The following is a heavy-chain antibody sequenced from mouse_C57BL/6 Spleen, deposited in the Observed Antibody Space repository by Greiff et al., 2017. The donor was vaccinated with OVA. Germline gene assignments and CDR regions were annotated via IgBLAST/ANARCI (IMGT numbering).Heavy chain of an antibody. J-gene: IGHJ1*03. V-gene: IGHV5-17*01. CDR2: ISSGSSTI. CDR1: GFTFSDYG. CDR3: AKIYYGYEGYFDV. Sequence: EVQRVESGGGLVKPGGSLKLSCAASGFTFSDYGMHWVRQAPEKGLEWVAYISSGSSTIYYADTVKGRFTISRDNAKNTLFLQMTSLRSEDTAMYYCAKIYYGYEGYFDVWGTGTTVTVSS. D-gene: IGHD2-2*01.